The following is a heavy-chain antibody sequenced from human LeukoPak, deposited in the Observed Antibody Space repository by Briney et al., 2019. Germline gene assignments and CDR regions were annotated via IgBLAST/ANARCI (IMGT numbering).Heavy chain of an antibody. Sequence: GGSLRLSCAASGFTFSSYSMNWVRQAPGKGLEWVSSISSSSSYIYYADSVKGRFTISRDNAKNSLYLQMNSLRAEDTAVYYCARDLYSRASRLDPWGQGTLVTVSS. D-gene: IGHD6-13*01. CDR2: ISSSSSYI. V-gene: IGHV3-21*01. J-gene: IGHJ5*02. CDR1: GFTFSSYS. CDR3: ARDLYSRASRLDP.